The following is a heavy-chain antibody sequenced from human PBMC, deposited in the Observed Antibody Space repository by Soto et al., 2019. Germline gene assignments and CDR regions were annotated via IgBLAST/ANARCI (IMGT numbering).Heavy chain of an antibody. J-gene: IGHJ4*02. CDR2: ISYDGSNQ. CDR1: GFTFNIYG. Sequence: VKLVESGGGVVQPGGSLSLSCAASGFTFNIYGMHWVRQAPDKGLEWVALISYDGSNQYYADSVKGRFTISRDNSKNTLFLQMNSLRADDTAVYYCAKDQASGQGSFDSWGQGTLVTVSS. CDR3: AKDQASGQGSFDS. V-gene: IGHV3-30*18.